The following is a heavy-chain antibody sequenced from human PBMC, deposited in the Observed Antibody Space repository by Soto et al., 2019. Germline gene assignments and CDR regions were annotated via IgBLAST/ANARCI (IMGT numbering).Heavy chain of an antibody. V-gene: IGHV4-39*01. CDR1: GGSISSTNYF. CDR2: IHYSGST. D-gene: IGHD3-22*01. CDR3: ARQRDYYDTSGDSYFDY. J-gene: IGHJ4*02. Sequence: TSETLSLTCTVSGGSISSTNYFWGWIRQPRGKGLEWIGSIHYSGSTYYNPSLKSRVTVSVDTPKNQFSLKLTSVTAADTAVYYCARQRDYYDTSGDSYFDYWGQGTLVTVSS.